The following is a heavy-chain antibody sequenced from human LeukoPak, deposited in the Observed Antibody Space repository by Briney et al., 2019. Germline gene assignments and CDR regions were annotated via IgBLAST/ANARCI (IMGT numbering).Heavy chain of an antibody. J-gene: IGHJ5*02. D-gene: IGHD1-1*01. CDR2: IYYSGST. Sequence: SETLSLTCTVSGGSISSSSYYWGWIRQPPGKGLEWIGSIYYSGSTYYNPSLKSRVTISVDTSKNQFSLKLSSVTAADTAVYYCARPRGGTPREAWFDPWGQGTLVTVSS. CDR3: ARPRGGTPREAWFDP. CDR1: GGSISSSSYY. V-gene: IGHV4-39*01.